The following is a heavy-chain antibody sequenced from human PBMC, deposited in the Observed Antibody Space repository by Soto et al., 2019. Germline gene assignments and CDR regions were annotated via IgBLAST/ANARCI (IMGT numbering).Heavy chain of an antibody. CDR2: ISGSGGST. CDR3: AKDRDGSPDGWFDP. Sequence: PGESLKISCAASGFTFSSYAMSWVRQAPVKGLEWVSAISGSGGSTYYADSVKGRFTISRDNSKNTLYLQMNSLRAEDTAVYYCAKDRDGSPDGWFDPWGQGTLVTVSS. V-gene: IGHV3-23*01. J-gene: IGHJ5*02. D-gene: IGHD2-15*01. CDR1: GFTFSSYA.